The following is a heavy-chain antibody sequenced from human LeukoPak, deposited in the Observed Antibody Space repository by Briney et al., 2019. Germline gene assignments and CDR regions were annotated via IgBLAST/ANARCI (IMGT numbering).Heavy chain of an antibody. CDR1: GFTFNSYA. CDR3: ARPSLNSGSYFDY. V-gene: IGHV3-7*01. J-gene: IGHJ4*02. D-gene: IGHD1-26*01. CDR2: IKQDESEK. Sequence: GGSLRLSCAASGFTFNSYAMGWVRQTPGKGLEWVANIKQDESEKYYVDSVKGRFTISRDNARNSLYLQMNSLRAEDTAVYFCARPSLNSGSYFDYWGQGTLVTVSS.